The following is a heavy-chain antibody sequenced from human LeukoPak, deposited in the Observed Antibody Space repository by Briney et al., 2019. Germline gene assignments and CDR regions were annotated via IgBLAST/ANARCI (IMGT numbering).Heavy chain of an antibody. CDR2: IISIFGTA. V-gene: IGHV1-69*13. D-gene: IGHD3-9*01. CDR3: TSFEADDILTGPFDY. CDR1: GGTFSSYA. J-gene: IGHJ4*02. Sequence: SVKVSCKASGGTFSSYASSWVRQAPGQGLEWMGGIISIFGTANYAQKFQGRVTITADESTSTAYMELSSLRSEDTAVYYCTSFEADDILTGPFDYWGQGTLVTVSS.